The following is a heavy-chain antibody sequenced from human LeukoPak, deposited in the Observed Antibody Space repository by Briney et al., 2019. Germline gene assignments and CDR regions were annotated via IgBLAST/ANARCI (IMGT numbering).Heavy chain of an antibody. V-gene: IGHV3-23*01. Sequence: GGPLRLSCAASGFTFSSYAMSGVRQAPGKGLEWVSAISGSGGSTYYADSVKGRFTISRDNSKNTLYLQMNSLRAEDTAVYYCANGGATTSYFGYWGQGTLVTVSS. CDR2: ISGSGGST. D-gene: IGHD1-26*01. CDR1: GFTFSSYA. CDR3: ANGGATTSYFGY. J-gene: IGHJ4*02.